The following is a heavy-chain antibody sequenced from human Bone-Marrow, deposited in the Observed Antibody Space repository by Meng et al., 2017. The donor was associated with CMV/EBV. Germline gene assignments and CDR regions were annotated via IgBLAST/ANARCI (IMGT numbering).Heavy chain of an antibody. J-gene: IGHJ4*02. CDR3: ARELSAADYYFDY. CDR2: INSDGSST. Sequence: GGSLRLSCAASGFTFSNYWMHWVRQAPGKGLVWVSRINSDGSSTSYADSVKGRFTISRDNAENSLFLQMNSLRAEDTAVYYCARELSAADYYFDYWGRGTLVTVSS. D-gene: IGHD6-13*01. V-gene: IGHV3-74*01. CDR1: GFTFSNYW.